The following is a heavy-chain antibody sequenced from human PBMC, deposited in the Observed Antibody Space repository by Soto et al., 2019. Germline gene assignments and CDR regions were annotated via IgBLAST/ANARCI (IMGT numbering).Heavy chain of an antibody. Sequence: GGSLRLSCAASGFTFSSYSMNWVRQAPGKGLEWVSSISSSSSYIYYADSVKGRFTISRDNAKNSLYLQMNSLRAEDTAVYYCARGRLPYGDYLQYAEYFQHWGQGTLVTVSS. CDR1: GFTFSSYS. J-gene: IGHJ1*01. V-gene: IGHV3-21*01. CDR2: ISSSSSYI. CDR3: ARGRLPYGDYLQYAEYFQH. D-gene: IGHD4-17*01.